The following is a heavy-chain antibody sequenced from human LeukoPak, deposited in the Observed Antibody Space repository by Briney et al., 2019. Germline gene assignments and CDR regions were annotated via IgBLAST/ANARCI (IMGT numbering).Heavy chain of an antibody. CDR3: AGTMVRGVIADY. D-gene: IGHD3-10*01. Sequence: GSLRLSCAASGFTFSDYYMSWIRQAPGKGLEWVSYISSSSSYTNYADSVKGRFTISRDNAKNSLYLQMNSLRAEDTAVYYCAGTMVRGVIADYWGQGTLVTVSS. V-gene: IGHV3-11*03. CDR2: ISSSSSYT. CDR1: GFTFSDYY. J-gene: IGHJ4*02.